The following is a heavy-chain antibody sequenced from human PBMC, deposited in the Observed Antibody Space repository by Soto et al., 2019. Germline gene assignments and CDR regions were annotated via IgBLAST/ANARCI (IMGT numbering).Heavy chain of an antibody. V-gene: IGHV1-69*06. CDR3: ARALHYVIVTGDSDYYYYGMDV. Sequence: ASVKVSFKASGGTFSSYAISWVRQAPGQGLEWMGGIIPIFGTANYAQKFQGRVTITADKSTSTAYMELRSLRSEDTAVYYCARALHYVIVTGDSDYYYYGMDVWGQGPPVTVSS. CDR2: IIPIFGTA. J-gene: IGHJ6*02. D-gene: IGHD3-9*01. CDR1: GGTFSSYA.